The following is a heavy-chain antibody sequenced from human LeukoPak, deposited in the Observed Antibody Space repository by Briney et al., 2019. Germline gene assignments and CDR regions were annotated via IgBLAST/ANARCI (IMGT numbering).Heavy chain of an antibody. D-gene: IGHD1-26*01. CDR2: ISSSGSTI. V-gene: IGHV3-48*03. J-gene: IGHJ6*03. CDR1: GFTFSSYE. CDR3: ARGGSGSPGFYYYYYMDV. Sequence: PGGSLRLSCAASGFTFSSYEMNWVRQAPGKGLEWVSYISSSGSTIYYADSVKGRFTISRDNAKNSLYLQMNSLRAEDTAVYYCARGGSGSPGFYYYYYMDVWGKGTTVTVSS.